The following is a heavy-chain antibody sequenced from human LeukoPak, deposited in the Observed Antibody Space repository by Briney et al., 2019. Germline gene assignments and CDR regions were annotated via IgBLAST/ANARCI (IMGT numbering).Heavy chain of an antibody. Sequence: SVKVSCKASGGTFSSYAISWVRQAPGQGLEWMGRIIPILGIANYAQKFQGRVTITADKSTSTAYMELNSLRSEDTAVYYCARIGGSSGCPADYWGQGTLVTVSS. V-gene: IGHV1-69*04. CDR1: GGTFSSYA. D-gene: IGHD3-22*01. CDR2: IIPILGIA. CDR3: ARIGGSSGCPADY. J-gene: IGHJ4*02.